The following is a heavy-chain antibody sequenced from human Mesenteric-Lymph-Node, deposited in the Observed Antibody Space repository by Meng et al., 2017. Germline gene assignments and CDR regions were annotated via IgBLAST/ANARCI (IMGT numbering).Heavy chain of an antibody. CDR3: ARLGSSGLGRDY. J-gene: IGHJ4*02. Sequence: QLQPPQWGARLLKPSETLSLTGAVYGGAFSGYYWSWIRQPPGKGLEWIGEIKHSGSTNYNPCLKSRVTISIDTSKNQFYLKLSSVTAADTAVYYCARLGSSGLGRDYWGQGTLVTVSS. V-gene: IGHV4-34*01. CDR1: GGAFSGYY. D-gene: IGHD3-10*01. CDR2: IKHSGST.